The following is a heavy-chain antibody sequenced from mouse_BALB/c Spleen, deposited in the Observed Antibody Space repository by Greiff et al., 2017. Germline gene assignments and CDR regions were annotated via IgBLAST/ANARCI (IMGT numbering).Heavy chain of an antibody. CDR1: GFTFSDYG. V-gene: IGHV5-15*02. CDR2: ISNLAYSI. D-gene: IGHD2-1*01. CDR3: ARGGGNYYFDY. J-gene: IGHJ2*01. Sequence: EVKLMESGGGLVQPGGSRKLSCAASGFTFSDYGMAWVRQAPGKGPEWVAFISNLAYSIYYADTVTGRFTISRENAKNTLYLEMSSLRSEDTAMYYCARGGGNYYFDYWGQGTTLTVSS.